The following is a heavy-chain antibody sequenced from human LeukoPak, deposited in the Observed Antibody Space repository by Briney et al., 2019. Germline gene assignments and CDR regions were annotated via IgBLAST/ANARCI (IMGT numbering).Heavy chain of an antibody. CDR2: ISYDEINK. D-gene: IGHD1-1*01. Sequence: PGRSLRLSCAASGFTFSSYAMHWVRQPPGKGLEWVALISYDEINKYCADSVRGRFTISRDNSKNTLYLQMNSLRAEDTAVYYCARDYKYAFDMWGQGTMVTVSS. CDR3: ARDYKYAFDM. J-gene: IGHJ3*02. CDR1: GFTFSSYA. V-gene: IGHV3-30*14.